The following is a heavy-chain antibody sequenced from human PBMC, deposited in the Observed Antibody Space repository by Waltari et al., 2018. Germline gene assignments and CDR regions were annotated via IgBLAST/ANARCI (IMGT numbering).Heavy chain of an antibody. Sequence: EVQLMESGGGLIQPGGSLRLSCAASGFILSGDYMTWGRQAPGKGGEWVSLILNDYGGGKTFYADSVKGRFTISRDNSKTTLYLQMNNRRAEDTGMYYCARHDWLDPRGQGTLVTVSS. CDR3: ARHDWLDP. J-gene: IGHJ5*02. CDR2: ILNDYGGGKT. CDR1: GFILSGDY. V-gene: IGHV3-53*01.